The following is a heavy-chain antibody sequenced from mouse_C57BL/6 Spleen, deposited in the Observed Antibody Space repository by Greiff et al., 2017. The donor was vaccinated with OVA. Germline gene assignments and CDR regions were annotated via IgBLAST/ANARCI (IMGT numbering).Heavy chain of an antibody. CDR1: GYTFTSYT. Sequence: VKVVESGAELARPGASVKMSCKASGYTFTSYTMHWVKQRPGQGLEWIGYINPSSGYTKYNQKFKDKATLTADKSSSTAYMQLSSLTSEDSAVYYCAGSSYENAMDYWGQGTSVTVSS. D-gene: IGHD1-1*01. V-gene: IGHV1-4*01. CDR3: AGSSYENAMDY. CDR2: INPSSGYT. J-gene: IGHJ4*01.